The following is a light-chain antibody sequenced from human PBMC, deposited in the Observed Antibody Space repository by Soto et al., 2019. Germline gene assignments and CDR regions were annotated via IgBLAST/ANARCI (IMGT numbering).Light chain of an antibody. Sequence: QSVLTQPASVSGSPGQSITISCTGTSSDVGGYNYVSWYQQHPGKAPKLMIYDVSNRPSGVSNRFSGSKSGNTASLTISGLQAEDEADDYCSSYTSSSTQVFGTGTKLTVL. CDR2: DVS. V-gene: IGLV2-14*01. CDR3: SSYTSSSTQV. CDR1: SSDVGGYNY. J-gene: IGLJ1*01.